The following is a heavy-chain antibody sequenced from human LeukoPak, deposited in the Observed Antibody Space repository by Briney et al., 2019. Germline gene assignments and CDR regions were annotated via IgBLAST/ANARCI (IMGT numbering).Heavy chain of an antibody. V-gene: IGHV4-31*03. CDR2: IYYSGST. J-gene: IGHJ4*02. D-gene: IGHD4-11*01. Sequence: SETLSLTCTVSGGSISSGGYYWSWIRQHPGKGLEWIGYIYYSGSTYYNPSLKSRVTISVDTSKNQFSLKLSSVTAADTAVYYCARAAGGYSNYPGYWGQGTLVTVSS. CDR1: GGSISSGGYY. CDR3: ARAAGGYSNYPGY.